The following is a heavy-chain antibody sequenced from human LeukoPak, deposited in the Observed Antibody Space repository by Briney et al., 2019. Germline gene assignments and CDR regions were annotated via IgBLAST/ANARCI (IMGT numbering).Heavy chain of an antibody. D-gene: IGHD3-22*01. CDR3: ARENPSGYYNRPIDY. J-gene: IGHJ4*02. Sequence: SETLSLTCTVSGGSISSYYWSWIRQPPGKGLEWIGYIYYSGSTNYNPSLKSRVTISVDTSKNQFSLKLSSVTAADTAVYYCARENPSGYYNRPIDYWGQGTLVTVSS. CDR1: GGSISSYY. V-gene: IGHV4-59*01. CDR2: IYYSGST.